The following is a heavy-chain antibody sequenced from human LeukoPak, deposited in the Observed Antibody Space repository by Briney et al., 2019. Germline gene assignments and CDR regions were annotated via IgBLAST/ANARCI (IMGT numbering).Heavy chain of an antibody. CDR3: ARYISSCLDY. D-gene: IGHD6-6*01. Sequence: SEILYITCTVSGGYISSGDYYWSWIRQPPGTGLECIDHIYYTGVTSYNPFLKSRVNISVDTSKNQFSLRLSYVNAADTAVYCCARYISSCLDYWAREIWSLS. V-gene: IGHV4-61*08. CDR1: GGYISSGDYY. CDR2: IYYTGVT. J-gene: IGHJ4*02.